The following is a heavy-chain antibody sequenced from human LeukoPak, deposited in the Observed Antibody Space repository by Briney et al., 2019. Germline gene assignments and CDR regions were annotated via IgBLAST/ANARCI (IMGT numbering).Heavy chain of an antibody. D-gene: IGHD4/OR15-4a*01. Sequence: GGSLRLSCAASCFTFSNYAMSWVRQAPGDGLEWGSAITDSGGDTYHEESVKGRFTISRDNSKNTLYLQMNSLRAEDTAVYYCWKGSANSRPYYFDYWGQGTLVTVSS. V-gene: IGHV3-23*01. CDR3: WKGSANSRPYYFDY. CDR2: ITDSGGDT. CDR1: CFTFSNYA. J-gene: IGHJ4*02.